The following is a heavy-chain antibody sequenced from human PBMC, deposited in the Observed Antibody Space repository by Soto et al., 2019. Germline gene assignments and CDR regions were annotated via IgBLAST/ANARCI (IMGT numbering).Heavy chain of an antibody. CDR3: AKEPADIVVLPAAKRWFDP. Sequence: GGSLRLSCAASGFTFSSYAMSWVRQAPGKGLEWVSAISGSGGSTYYADSVKGRFTISRDNSKNTLYLQMNSLRAEDTAVYYCAKEPADIVVLPAAKRWFDPWGQGTLVTVSS. D-gene: IGHD2-2*01. V-gene: IGHV3-23*01. J-gene: IGHJ5*02. CDR2: ISGSGGST. CDR1: GFTFSSYA.